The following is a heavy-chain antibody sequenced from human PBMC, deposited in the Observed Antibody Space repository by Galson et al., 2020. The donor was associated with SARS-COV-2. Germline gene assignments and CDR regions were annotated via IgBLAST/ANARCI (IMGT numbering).Heavy chain of an antibody. J-gene: IGHJ6*03. CDR3: ARGGWSRLRLGELSLVGKGYYYYYMDV. CDR1: GGTFSSYA. D-gene: IGHD3-16*02. V-gene: IGHV1-69*13. Sequence: SVKVSCKASGGTFSSYAISWVRQAPGQGLEWMGGIIPICGTANYAQKFQGRVTITADESTSTAYMELSSLRSEDTAVYYCARGGWSRLRLGELSLVGKGYYYYYMDVWGKGTTVTVSS. CDR2: IIPICGTA.